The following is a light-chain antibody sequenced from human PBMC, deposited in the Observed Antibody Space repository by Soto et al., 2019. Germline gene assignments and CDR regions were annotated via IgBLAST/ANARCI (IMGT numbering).Light chain of an antibody. CDR1: QSVSRSY. Sequence: EIVLTQSPGTLSLSPGERATLSCRASQSVSRSYLSWYQQKPGQAPRLLIYGASCRATGIPDRFSGGGSGTDFSLTISKLQPHDSAATYCQQQDGTPPFTFGHGTKVDI. J-gene: IGKJ3*01. CDR3: QQQDGTPPFT. CDR2: GAS. V-gene: IGKV3-20*01.